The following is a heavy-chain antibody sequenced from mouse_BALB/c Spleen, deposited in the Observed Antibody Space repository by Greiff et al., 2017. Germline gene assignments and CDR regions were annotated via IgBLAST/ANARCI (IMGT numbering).Heavy chain of an antibody. CDR1: GYAFTNYL. J-gene: IGHJ1*01. CDR2: INPGSGGT. Sequence: LQESGAELVRPGTSVKVSCTASGYAFTNYLIEWVKQRPGQGLEWIGVINPGSGGTNYNEKFKGKATLTADKSSSTAYMQLSSLTSDDSAVYFCARDGYYTSGFDVWGAGTTVTVSS. CDR3: ARDGYYTSGFDV. D-gene: IGHD2-3*01. V-gene: IGHV1-54*01.